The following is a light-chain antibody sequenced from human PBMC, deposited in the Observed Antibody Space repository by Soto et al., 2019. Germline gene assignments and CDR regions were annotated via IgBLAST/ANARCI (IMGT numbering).Light chain of an antibody. V-gene: IGKV1-39*01. CDR3: QQCYSTPFT. Sequence: DIQMTQSPSSLSASVGDRVTITCRASQSISSYLTWYQQKPGKAPKLLIYAASSLPSGVPSRFSGSGSGTDFTLTISSLQPEDFAAYYCQQCYSTPFTFGPGTKVDIK. CDR2: AAS. J-gene: IGKJ3*01. CDR1: QSISSY.